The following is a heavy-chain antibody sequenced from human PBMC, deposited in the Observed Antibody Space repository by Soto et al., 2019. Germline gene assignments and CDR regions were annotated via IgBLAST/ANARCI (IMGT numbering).Heavy chain of an antibody. CDR1: GHSFTSYW. CDR2: IDPSDSYT. Sequence: GESLKISCKGSGHSFTSYWISWVRQMPGKGLEWMGRIDPSDSYTNYSPSFQGHVTISADKSITTAYLQWSSLKASDTAMYYCASRMAEDYYGMDVWGQGTTVTVSS. V-gene: IGHV5-10-1*01. J-gene: IGHJ6*02. CDR3: ASRMAEDYYGMDV.